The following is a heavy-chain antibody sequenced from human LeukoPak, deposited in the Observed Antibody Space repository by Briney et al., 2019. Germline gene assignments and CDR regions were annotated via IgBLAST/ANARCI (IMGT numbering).Heavy chain of an antibody. D-gene: IGHD6-13*01. CDR1: GFTFSAYG. Sequence: PGGSLRLSCAASGFTFSAYGMHWVRQAPGKGLEWVAFIGSDGTYKYYVDSVKGRFTISRDNSKNTLYLPMNSLRAEDTSLYYCARDPGTGASAGTFDYWGQGTLVTVSS. CDR2: IGSDGTYK. J-gene: IGHJ4*02. V-gene: IGHV3-30*02. CDR3: ARDPGTGASAGTFDY.